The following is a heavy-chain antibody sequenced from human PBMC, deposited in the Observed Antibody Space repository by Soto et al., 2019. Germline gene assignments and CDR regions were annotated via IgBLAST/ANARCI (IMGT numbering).Heavy chain of an antibody. J-gene: IGHJ6*02. D-gene: IGHD2-2*01. CDR2: ISYDGSNK. Sequence: GGSLRLSCAASGFTFSSYGMHWVRQAPGKGLEWVAVISYDGSNKYYADSVKGRFTISRDNSKNTLYLQMNSLRAEDTAVYYCAKELVSTGDYYYYYGMDVWGQGTTVTVSS. V-gene: IGHV3-30*18. CDR3: AKELVSTGDYYYYYGMDV. CDR1: GFTFSSYG.